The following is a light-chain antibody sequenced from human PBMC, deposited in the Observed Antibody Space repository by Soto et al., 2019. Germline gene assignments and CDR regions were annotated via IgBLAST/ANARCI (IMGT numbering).Light chain of an antibody. V-gene: IGLV2-23*02. CDR2: EVS. CDR3: CSYAGSSTYV. J-gene: IGLJ1*01. CDR1: SSDVGSYNL. Sequence: QSVLTQPASVSGSPGQSITISCTGTSSDVGSYNLVSWYQQHPGKAPKLMIYEVSKRPSGVSNRFSGSKSGNTASLTISGLQAEDDADYYCCSYAGSSTYVFGTGTKVTVL.